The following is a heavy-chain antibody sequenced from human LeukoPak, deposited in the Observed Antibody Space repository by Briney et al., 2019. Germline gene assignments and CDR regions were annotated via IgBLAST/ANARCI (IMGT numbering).Heavy chain of an antibody. Sequence: SETLSLTCTVSGGSISSSSYYWGWIRQPPGKGLEWIGYIYYSGSTYYNPSLKSRVTISVDTSKNQFSLKLSSVTAADTAVYYCARGLHDGIVVVPAAIPFDYWGQGTLVTVSS. J-gene: IGHJ4*02. D-gene: IGHD2-2*02. V-gene: IGHV4-30-4*02. CDR2: IYYSGST. CDR1: GGSISSSSYY. CDR3: ARGLHDGIVVVPAAIPFDY.